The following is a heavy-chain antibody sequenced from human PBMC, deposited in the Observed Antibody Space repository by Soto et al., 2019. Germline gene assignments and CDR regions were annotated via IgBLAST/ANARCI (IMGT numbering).Heavy chain of an antibody. CDR2: MNPNSGNT. J-gene: IGHJ5*02. CDR1: GYTFTSYD. Sequence: ASVKVSCKASGYTFTSYDINWVRQATGQGLEWMGWMNPNSGNTGYAQKVQGRVTMTRNTSISTAYMELSSLRSEDTAVYYCVRGNSGYGLSGFEPWGQGTLVTVSS. CDR3: VRGNSGYGLSGFEP. V-gene: IGHV1-8*01. D-gene: IGHD5-12*01.